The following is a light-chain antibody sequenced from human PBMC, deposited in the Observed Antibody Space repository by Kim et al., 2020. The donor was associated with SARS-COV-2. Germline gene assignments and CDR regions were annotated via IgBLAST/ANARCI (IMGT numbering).Light chain of an antibody. V-gene: IGLV6-57*03. CDR1: SGTFASSY. CDR2: EDY. CDR3: QSYDDSIVV. Sequence: GRTVTISATRSSGTFASSYVQWFQQRPGSVPITVIFEDYQRPSGVPDRFSGSVDSSANSASLTISGLKTEDEGHYYCQSYDDSIVVFGGGTQLTVL. J-gene: IGLJ2*01.